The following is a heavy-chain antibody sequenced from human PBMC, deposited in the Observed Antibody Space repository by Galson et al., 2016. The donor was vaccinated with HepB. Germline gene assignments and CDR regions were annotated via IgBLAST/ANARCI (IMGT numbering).Heavy chain of an antibody. V-gene: IGHV3-11*01. CDR2: ISSNGTTK. CDR1: GFTFSDYY. CDR3: ARAPRWQQFNWFDP. Sequence: SLRLSCAASGFTFSDYYMTWIRQAPGKGLEWVSYISSNGTTKYSADSVKGRFTISRDNFKNSLYLHMNSLTAEDTAVYFCARAPRWQQFNWFDPWGQGTLVTVSS. D-gene: IGHD5-24*01. J-gene: IGHJ5*02.